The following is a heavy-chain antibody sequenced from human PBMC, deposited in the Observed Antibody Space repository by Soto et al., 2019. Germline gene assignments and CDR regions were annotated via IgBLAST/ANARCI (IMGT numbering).Heavy chain of an antibody. CDR1: GLTFSSYW. Sequence: GGSLRLSCVASGLTFSSYWMSWVRQAPGKGLEWVANIKQDGSDKYYVDSVKGRFTISRDNAKNSLYLQMNSLRAEDTAVYYCARVFRYYYGSGSYPWFDPWGQGTLVTVSS. V-gene: IGHV3-7*01. CDR2: IKQDGSDK. J-gene: IGHJ5*02. CDR3: ARVFRYYYGSGSYPWFDP. D-gene: IGHD3-10*01.